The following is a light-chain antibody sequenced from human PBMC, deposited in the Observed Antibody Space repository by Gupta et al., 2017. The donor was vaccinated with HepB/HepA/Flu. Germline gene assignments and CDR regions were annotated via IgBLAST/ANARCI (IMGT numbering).Light chain of an antibody. CDR1: SSHSGSNY. V-gene: IGLV1-51*01. CDR2: DNY. Sequence: QSVLTPPPSVSAPPGPNVTIFCSGSSSHSGSNYVSWCQQLPGTTPRLLIYDNYKRPSGIPDRFSGSKSGTSGTLAITGLQTGDEADYYCGAWDSSLSVFVFGTGTKVTVL. CDR3: GAWDSSLSVFV. J-gene: IGLJ1*01.